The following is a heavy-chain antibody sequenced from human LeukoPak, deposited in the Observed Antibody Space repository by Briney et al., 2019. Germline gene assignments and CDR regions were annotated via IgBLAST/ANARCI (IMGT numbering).Heavy chain of an antibody. CDR3: ARGKVYYYYDY. CDR1: GFNVRSNY. Sequence: GGSLRLSCAVSGFNVRSNYMSWVCQAPGKGLEWVSVLHSGGDTYYADSVKGRFTISRDNSENTLFLQMNSLRAEDTAVYYCARGKVYYYYDYWGQGTLVTVSS. V-gene: IGHV3-53*01. CDR2: LHSGGDT. J-gene: IGHJ4*02. D-gene: IGHD5/OR15-5a*01.